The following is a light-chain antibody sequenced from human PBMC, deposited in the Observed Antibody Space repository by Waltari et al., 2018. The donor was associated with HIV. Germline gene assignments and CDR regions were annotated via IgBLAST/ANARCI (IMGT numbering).Light chain of an antibody. Sequence: SQPLSVSVSPGPTVTITCSGDTLYLTYVAWYKPRPGQSPVLVLYEDNKRASEIPERFSGSHTGKTASLTIGGAQTMDEADYFCQAWGDRPVVFGGGTKLTVL. CDR3: QAWGDRPVV. CDR2: EDN. V-gene: IGLV3-1*01. J-gene: IGLJ2*01. CDR1: TLYLTY.